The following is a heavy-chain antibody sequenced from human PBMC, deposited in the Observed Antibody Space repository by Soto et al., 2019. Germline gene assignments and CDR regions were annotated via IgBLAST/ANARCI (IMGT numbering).Heavy chain of an antibody. CDR3: ARRIVGATNYFDD. CDR1: GGSISRGCYS. Sequence: SLSLPCPVSGGSISRGCYSWSWIRQPPGKGLEWIGYIYHSGSTYYNPSLKSRVTISVDRSKNQFSLKLSSVTAVDTAVYYCARRIVGATNYFDDWGQGTLVTVSS. CDR2: IYHSGST. J-gene: IGHJ4*02. D-gene: IGHD1-26*01. V-gene: IGHV4-30-2*01.